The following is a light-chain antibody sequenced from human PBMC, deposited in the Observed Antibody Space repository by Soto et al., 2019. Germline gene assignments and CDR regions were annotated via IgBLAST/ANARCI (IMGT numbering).Light chain of an antibody. CDR1: SSDVGDYDF. CDR3: CSYAGGHTWV. V-gene: IGLV2-11*01. J-gene: IGLJ7*01. Sequence: QSALTQPPSVSGSPGQSVTISCTGTSSDVGDYDFVSWYHQHPGKVPKVIIYDVSERPSGVPDRFSGSKSGNTASLTISGLQAEDEADYYCCSYAGGHTWVFGGGTQLTVL. CDR2: DVS.